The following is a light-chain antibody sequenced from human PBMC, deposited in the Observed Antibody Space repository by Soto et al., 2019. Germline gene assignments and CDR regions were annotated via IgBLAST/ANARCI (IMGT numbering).Light chain of an antibody. V-gene: IGLV2-14*01. CDR3: SSYTSSSTVV. Sequence: QSALTQPASVSGSPGQSITISCTGTSSDVGGYNYVSWYQQHPGKAPKLMIYDVNNRPSGVSNRFSGSKSGNTASLTISGLQAEDEADYYCSSYTSSSTVVFSGGTKLTVL. J-gene: IGLJ2*01. CDR1: SSDVGGYNY. CDR2: DVN.